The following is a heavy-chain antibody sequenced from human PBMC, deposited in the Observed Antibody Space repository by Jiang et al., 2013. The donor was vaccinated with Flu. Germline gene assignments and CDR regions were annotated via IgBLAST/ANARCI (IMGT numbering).Heavy chain of an antibody. D-gene: IGHD4-17*01. CDR2: INPSGGST. CDR1: GYTFTSYY. V-gene: IGHV1-46*01. CDR3: AREMRYGDYGNAFDI. J-gene: IGHJ3*02. Sequence: KASGYTFTSYYMHWVRQAPGQGLEWMGIINPSGGSTSYAQKFQGRVTMTRDTSTSTVYMELSSLRSEDTAVYYCAREMRYGDYGNAFDIWGQGTMVTASS.